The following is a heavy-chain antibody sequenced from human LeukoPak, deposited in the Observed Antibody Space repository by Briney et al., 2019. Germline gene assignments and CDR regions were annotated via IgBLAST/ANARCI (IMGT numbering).Heavy chain of an antibody. J-gene: IGHJ4*02. D-gene: IGHD2-15*01. CDR2: IYYSGST. V-gene: IGHV4-4*02. CDR3: ARDGGGSFDY. Sequence: SETLSLTCAVSGGSISSSNWWSWVRQPPGKGLEWIGYIYYSGSTNYNPSLKSRVTISVDTSKNQFSLKLSSVTAADTAVYYCARDGGGSFDYWGQGTLVTVSS. CDR1: GGSISSSNW.